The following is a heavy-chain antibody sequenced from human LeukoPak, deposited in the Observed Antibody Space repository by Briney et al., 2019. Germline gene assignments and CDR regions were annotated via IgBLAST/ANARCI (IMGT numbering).Heavy chain of an antibody. CDR3: ARVRFLESFSTFGRDSYYYYMDV. D-gene: IGHD3-3*01. V-gene: IGHV4-4*07. CDR2: IYTTGST. Sequence: SETLSLTCTVSRGSISNYYWSWIRQPAGEGLEWIGLIYTTGSTNYNPSLKSRVTMSVDTSKNQFSLKLSSVTAADTAVYYCARVRFLESFSTFGRDSYYYYMDVWGIGTTVTVSS. J-gene: IGHJ6*03. CDR1: RGSISNYY.